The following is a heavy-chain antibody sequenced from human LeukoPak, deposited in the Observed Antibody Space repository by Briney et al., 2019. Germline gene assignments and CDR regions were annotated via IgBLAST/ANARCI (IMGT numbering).Heavy chain of an antibody. D-gene: IGHD3-3*01. CDR3: ARGGYYDFWSGYYHFDY. V-gene: IGHV4-59*12. Sequence: SETLSLTCTVSGASISSDYWSWIRQPPGKGLEWIGYIYISGNTNYNPSLKSRVTVSIDTSKNQFSLKLSSVTAADTAVYYCARGGYYDFWSGYYHFDYWGQGTLVTVSS. CDR2: IYISGNT. J-gene: IGHJ4*02. CDR1: GASISSDY.